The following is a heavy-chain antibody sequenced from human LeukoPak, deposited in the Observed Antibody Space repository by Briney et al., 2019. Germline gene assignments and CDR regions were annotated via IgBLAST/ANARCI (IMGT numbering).Heavy chain of an antibody. CDR3: ARVYDSSGYYGYYSDY. CDR1: GGSISSYY. J-gene: IGHJ4*02. V-gene: IGHV4-59*01. CDR2: IYYSGST. D-gene: IGHD3-22*01. Sequence: SETLSLTCTVSGGSISSYYWSWIRQPPGKGLEWIGYIYYSGSTNYNPSLKSRVTISVDTSKNQFSLKLSSVTAADTAVYYCARVYDSSGYYGYYSDYWGQGTLVTVSS.